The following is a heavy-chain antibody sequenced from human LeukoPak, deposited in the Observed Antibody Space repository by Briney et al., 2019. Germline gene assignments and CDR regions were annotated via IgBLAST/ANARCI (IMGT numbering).Heavy chain of an antibody. CDR2: ISPNSGGT. CDR1: GYTFTDYY. CDR3: ARDSTGGYPDY. Sequence: GASVKVSCKASGYTFTDYYIHWVRQAPGQGLEYMGWISPNSGGTNYAQMFQGRVTMTSDTSINTAFMDLRSLRSDDTAVYYCARDSTGGYPDYWGQGTLVTVSA. D-gene: IGHD7-27*01. J-gene: IGHJ4*02. V-gene: IGHV1-2*02.